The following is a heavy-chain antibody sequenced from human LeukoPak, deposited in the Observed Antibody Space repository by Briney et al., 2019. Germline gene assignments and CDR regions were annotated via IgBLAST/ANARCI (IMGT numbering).Heavy chain of an antibody. V-gene: IGHV4-31*01. D-gene: IGHD6-13*01. CDR2: IDYSGST. J-gene: IGHJ4*02. CDR3: ARQSRYSSSWYYFDY. Sequence: PSETLSLTCTVSGGSISSGGYYWSWSRQHPGKGREWIGYIDYSGSTYYNPSLKSLVTLSVDTSKNQFSVELSSVTAADTAVYYCARQSRYSSSWYYFDYWGQGTLATVSS. CDR1: GGSISSGGYY.